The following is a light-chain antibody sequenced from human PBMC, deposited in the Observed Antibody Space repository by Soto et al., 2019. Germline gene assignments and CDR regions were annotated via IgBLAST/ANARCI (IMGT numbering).Light chain of an antibody. Sequence: EIVMTQSPGTLSVSPGERATLSCRASQNIRSNLAWYQQKPGQAPRLLIYETSIRAPGIPARFSGSGSGTEFTLTISSLQSEDFAVYHCQQYNNWPPFTCGPGTKVDIK. J-gene: IGKJ3*01. CDR3: QQYNNWPPFT. CDR2: ETS. V-gene: IGKV3-15*01. CDR1: QNIRSN.